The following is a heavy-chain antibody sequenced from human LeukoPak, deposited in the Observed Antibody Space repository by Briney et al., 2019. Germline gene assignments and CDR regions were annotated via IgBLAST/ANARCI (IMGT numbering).Heavy chain of an antibody. CDR2: INPSGGST. CDR1: GYTFTGYY. J-gene: IGHJ5*02. D-gene: IGHD1-26*01. Sequence: AASVKVSCKASGYTFTGYYMHWVRQAPGQGLEWMGIINPSGGSTSYAQKFQGRVTMTRDTSTSTVYMELSSLRSEDTAVYYCAAIVGATRWFDPWGQGTLVTVSS. CDR3: AAIVGATRWFDP. V-gene: IGHV1-46*01.